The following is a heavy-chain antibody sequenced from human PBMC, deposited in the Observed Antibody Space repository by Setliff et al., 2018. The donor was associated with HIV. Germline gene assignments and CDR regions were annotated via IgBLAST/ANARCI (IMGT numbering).Heavy chain of an antibody. V-gene: IGHV4-59*01. J-gene: IGHJ6*03. D-gene: IGHD3-10*01. Sequence: SETLSLTCTVSGGSIRSYYWTWIRQPPGKGLEWIGYIYYSGITKYHPSLKSRVTISVDTSKNQFSLNLSSVTAADTAVYYRASIIRGSEDYYYYYYMDVWGKGTTVTVSS. CDR2: IYYSGIT. CDR1: GGSIRSYY. CDR3: ASIIRGSEDYYYYYYMDV.